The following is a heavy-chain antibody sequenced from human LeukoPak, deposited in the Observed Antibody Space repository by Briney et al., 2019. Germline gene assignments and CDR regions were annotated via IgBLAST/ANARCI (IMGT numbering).Heavy chain of an antibody. Sequence: SETLSLTCAVSGGPFSGYFWSWIRQPPGKGLEWIGEIHNSGTTNYNPSLNSRVTISEDTSKNQIYLNLSSVTAADTAVYYCARHAGFGSGYYHDAFDIWGQGTMVTVSS. D-gene: IGHD3-22*01. CDR1: GGPFSGYF. J-gene: IGHJ3*02. CDR3: ARHAGFGSGYYHDAFDI. CDR2: IHNSGTT. V-gene: IGHV4-34*01.